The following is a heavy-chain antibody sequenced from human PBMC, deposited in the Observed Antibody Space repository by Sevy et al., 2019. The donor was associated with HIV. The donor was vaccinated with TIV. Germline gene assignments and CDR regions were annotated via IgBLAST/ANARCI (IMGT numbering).Heavy chain of an antibody. D-gene: IGHD3-22*01. CDR1: GYTFTGYF. Sequence: ASVKVSCKTSGYTFTGYFIHWVRQAPGQGLEWMGWINPKSGGTNSAQKFQGRVTMTRDTSISTAYMELSSLRSDDTAMYYCARDHYLDSVDYWGQGTLVTVSS. CDR2: INPKSGGT. J-gene: IGHJ4*02. CDR3: ARDHYLDSVDY. V-gene: IGHV1-2*02.